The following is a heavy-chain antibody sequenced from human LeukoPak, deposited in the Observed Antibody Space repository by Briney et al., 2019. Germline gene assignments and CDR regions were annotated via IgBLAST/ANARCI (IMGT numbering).Heavy chain of an antibody. CDR3: GRDALVGYFSYYYMDV. D-gene: IGHD2-15*01. CDR2: ISNSGST. CDR1: GGSISSHY. V-gene: IGHV4-59*11. J-gene: IGHJ6*03. Sequence: EALSLTCTVSGGSISSHYWTWIRQSPVKGLEWIGDISNSGSTSYNPSLKSRVTISIDTSKNQFSLKLSSVTAADTAVYYCGRDALVGYFSYYYMDVWGKGTTVTVSS.